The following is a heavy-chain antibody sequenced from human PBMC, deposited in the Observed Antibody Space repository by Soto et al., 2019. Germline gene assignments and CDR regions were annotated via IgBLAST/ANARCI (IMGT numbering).Heavy chain of an antibody. Sequence: GESLKISCKGSGYSFTNYWITWVRQLPGKGLEWMGRIDPSDSYTNYSPSFQGHVTISADKSISTASLHWSNLTASDTAMYYCARHYCSGGARYFGADFDYWGQGTLVTVSS. CDR1: GYSFTNYW. D-gene: IGHD2-15*01. J-gene: IGHJ4*02. CDR3: ARHYCSGGARYFGADFDY. CDR2: IDPSDSYT. V-gene: IGHV5-10-1*01.